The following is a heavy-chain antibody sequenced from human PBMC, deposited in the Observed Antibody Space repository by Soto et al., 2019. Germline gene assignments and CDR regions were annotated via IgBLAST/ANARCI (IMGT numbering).Heavy chain of an antibody. CDR3: FGGLQRNLHAF. CDR2: INHSGNT. D-gene: IGHD3-10*01. Sequence: SETLSLTCAVYGGSFSTYYWNWIRQPPGKGLEWIGEINHSGNTQYNPSLKSRVTMSLDTSKNQFSLKLTSVTAADTAVYYCFGGLQRNLHAFWGQRNSVTGSS. CDR1: GGSFSTYY. V-gene: IGHV4-34*01. J-gene: IGHJ1*01.